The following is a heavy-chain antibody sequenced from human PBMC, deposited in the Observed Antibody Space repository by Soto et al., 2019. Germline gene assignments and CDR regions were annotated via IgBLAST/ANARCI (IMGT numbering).Heavy chain of an antibody. CDR3: ARDSKWSFDY. V-gene: IGHV4-59*01. CDR2: IYYSGST. Sequence: SETLSLTCTVSGGSISSYYWSWIRQPPGKGLEWIGYIYYSGSTNYNPSLKSRVTISVDTSKNQFSLKLSSVTAADTAVYYCARDSKWSFDYWGQGTLVTVSS. D-gene: IGHD1-26*01. CDR1: GGSISSYY. J-gene: IGHJ4*02.